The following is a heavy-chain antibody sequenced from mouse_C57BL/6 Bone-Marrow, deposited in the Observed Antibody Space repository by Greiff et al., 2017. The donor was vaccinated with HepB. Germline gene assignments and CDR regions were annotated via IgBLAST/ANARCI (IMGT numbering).Heavy chain of an antibody. D-gene: IGHD1-1*01. Sequence: QVQLQQSGAELVKPGASVKLSCKASGYTFTEYTIHWVKQRSGQGLEWIGWFYPGSGSIKYNEKFKDKATLTADKSSSTVYMEISRLTSEDSAVYFCARHEDRDYGSSHWYFDVWGTGTTVTVSS. CDR3: ARHEDRDYGSSHWYFDV. V-gene: IGHV1-62-2*01. CDR2: FYPGSGSI. CDR1: GYTFTEYT. J-gene: IGHJ1*03.